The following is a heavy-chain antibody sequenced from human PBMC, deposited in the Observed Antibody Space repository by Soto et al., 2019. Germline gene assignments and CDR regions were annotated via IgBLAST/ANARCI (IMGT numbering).Heavy chain of an antibody. Sequence: WTWIRQPPGKGLEYIGYIYYSGLTNYNPSLKSRVTISIDKSKNQFSLQLTSVTTADAAVYFCASVYWNYNFGIDVWGQGTTVNVSS. D-gene: IGHD2-8*02. V-gene: IGHV4-59*01. CDR2: IYYSGLT. CDR3: ASVYWNYNFGIDV. J-gene: IGHJ6*02.